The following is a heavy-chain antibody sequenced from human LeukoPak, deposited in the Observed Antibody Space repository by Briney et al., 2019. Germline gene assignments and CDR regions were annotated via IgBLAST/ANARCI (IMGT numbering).Heavy chain of an antibody. V-gene: IGHV4-30-4*08. CDR2: IFSTGST. D-gene: IGHD3-16*01. Sequence: SETLSLTCTVSGGSINSADHYWSWIRQPPGKGLEWVGYIFSTGSTYYNPSLQSRLTISLDKSTNQFFLRLTSVTAADTAVYYCARVLVYRGFDYWGQGTLVTVSS. J-gene: IGHJ4*02. CDR1: GGSINSADHY. CDR3: ARVLVYRGFDY.